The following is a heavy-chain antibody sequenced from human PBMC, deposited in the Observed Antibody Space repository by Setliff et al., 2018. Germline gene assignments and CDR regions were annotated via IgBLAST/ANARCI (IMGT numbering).Heavy chain of an antibody. V-gene: IGHV4-59*08. CDR1: GGSISGYY. CDR2: IYSSGSI. J-gene: IGHJ6*03. Sequence: SETLSLTCNVSGGSISGYYWSWIRQPPGKGLEWIGNIYSSGSIKYNHSLRSRVTISVDTVKNQFSLRLSSLTAADTAVYYCARAPDSGTYYNLYPYYNDVWGKGPRSPSP. CDR3: ARAPDSGTYYNLYPYYNDV. D-gene: IGHD1-26*01.